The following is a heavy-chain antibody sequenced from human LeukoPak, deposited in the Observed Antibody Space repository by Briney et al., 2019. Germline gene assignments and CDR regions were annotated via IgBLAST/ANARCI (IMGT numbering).Heavy chain of an antibody. D-gene: IGHD6-6*01. CDR2: ISYDGSNK. J-gene: IGHJ4*02. Sequence: PGGSLRLSCAASGFTFSSYAMHWVRQAPGKGLEWVAVISYDGSNKYYADSVKGQFTISRDNSKNTLYLQMNSLRAEDTAVYYCASLYSSSFDYWGQGTLVTVSS. CDR1: GFTFSSYA. CDR3: ASLYSSSFDY. V-gene: IGHV3-30*04.